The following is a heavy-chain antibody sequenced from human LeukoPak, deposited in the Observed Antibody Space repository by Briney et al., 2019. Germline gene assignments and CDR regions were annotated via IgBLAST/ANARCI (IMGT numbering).Heavy chain of an antibody. CDR2: ISPAGDST. Sequence: PGGSLRLSCTASGFTFSDYSMSWVRQAPGAGLEWVSAISPAGDSTTDADSVKGRFTISRDNSKNTLYLQMNSLRDEDTAVYYCARIVAGGAFDIWGQGTMVTVSS. CDR3: ARIVAGGAFDI. J-gene: IGHJ3*02. V-gene: IGHV3-23*01. CDR1: GFTFSDYS. D-gene: IGHD1-26*01.